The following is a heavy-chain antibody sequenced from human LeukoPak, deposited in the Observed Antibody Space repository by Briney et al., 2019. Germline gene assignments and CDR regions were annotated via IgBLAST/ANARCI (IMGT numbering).Heavy chain of an antibody. Sequence: GGSLGLSCAASGFTFSSYAMSWVRQAPGKGLEWVSAISGSGGSTYYADSVKGRFTISRDNSKNTLYLQMNSLRAEDTAVYYCAKPSSSSWYRGAFDIWGQGTMVTVSS. V-gene: IGHV3-23*01. D-gene: IGHD6-13*01. CDR2: ISGSGGST. J-gene: IGHJ3*02. CDR1: GFTFSSYA. CDR3: AKPSSSSWYRGAFDI.